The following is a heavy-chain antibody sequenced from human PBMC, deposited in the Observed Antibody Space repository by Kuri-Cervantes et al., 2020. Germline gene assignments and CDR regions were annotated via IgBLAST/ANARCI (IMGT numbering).Heavy chain of an antibody. V-gene: IGHV4-59*01. CDR3: ARLVGIGHYDFWSGRAYDFDI. J-gene: IGHJ3*02. D-gene: IGHD3-3*01. CDR1: GGSISSYY. CDR2: IYYSGST. Sequence: ESLKISCTVSGGSISSYYWSWIRQPPGKGLEWIGYIYYSGSTNYNPSLKSRVTISVDTSKNQFSLKLSSVTAADPAVYYCARLVGIGHYDFWSGRAYDFDIWGQGTMVTVSS.